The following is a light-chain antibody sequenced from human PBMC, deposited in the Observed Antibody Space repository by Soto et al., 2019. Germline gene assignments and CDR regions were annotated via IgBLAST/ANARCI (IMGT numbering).Light chain of an antibody. Sequence: QSVLTQPRSVSGSPGQSVTISCTGTSSDVGGYNYVSWYQQHPGKAPKLMIYDVSKRPSGVADRFSGSKSGNTASLTISGLQAEDEADYYCCSYAGSSFVFGTGTKLTVL. CDR1: SSDVGGYNY. CDR2: DVS. CDR3: CSYAGSSFV. V-gene: IGLV2-11*01. J-gene: IGLJ1*01.